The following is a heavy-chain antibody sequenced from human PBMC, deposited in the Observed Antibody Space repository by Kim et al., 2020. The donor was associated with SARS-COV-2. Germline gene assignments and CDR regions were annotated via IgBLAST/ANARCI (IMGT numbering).Heavy chain of an antibody. Sequence: GGSLRLSCAASGFTFSSYGMNWVRQAPGKGLEWVSYISSSSSYIYYADSVKGRFTISRDNAKNSLYLQMNSLRAEDTAVYYCARVLYCSVGSCFPPRTLNFDYWGQGTLVTVPS. J-gene: IGHJ4*02. CDR2: ISSSSSYI. CDR1: GFTFSSYG. D-gene: IGHD2-15*01. V-gene: IGHV3-21*01. CDR3: ARVLYCSVGSCFPPRTLNFDY.